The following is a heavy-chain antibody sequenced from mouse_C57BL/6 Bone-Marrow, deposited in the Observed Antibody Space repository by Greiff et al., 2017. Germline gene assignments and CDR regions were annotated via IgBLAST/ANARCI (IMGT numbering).Heavy chain of an antibody. D-gene: IGHD2-3*01. CDR3: ARGWLLPFDY. V-gene: IGHV1-69*01. Sequence: QVQLQQPGAELVMPGASVKLSCKASGYTFTSYWMHWVKQRPGQGLEWIGEIDPSDSYTNYNQKFKGKSTLTVDTSSSTAYMQLSSLTSEDSAVYYCARGWLLPFDYWGQGTTLTVSS. CDR1: GYTFTSYW. CDR2: IDPSDSYT. J-gene: IGHJ2*01.